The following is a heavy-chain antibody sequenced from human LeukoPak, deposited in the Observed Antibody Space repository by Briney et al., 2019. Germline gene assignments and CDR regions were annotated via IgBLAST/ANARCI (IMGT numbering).Heavy chain of an antibody. V-gene: IGHV3-9*01. CDR1: GFTFDDYA. CDR2: ISWNSGSI. CDR3: AKDIGYYRSGSYYDY. J-gene: IGHJ4*02. Sequence: PGGSLRLSCAASGFTFDDYAMHWVRQAPGKGLEWVSGISWNSGSIGYADSVKGRFTISRDNAKNSLYLQMNSLRAEDTALYYCAKDIGYYRSGSYYDYWGQGTLVTVSS. D-gene: IGHD3-10*01.